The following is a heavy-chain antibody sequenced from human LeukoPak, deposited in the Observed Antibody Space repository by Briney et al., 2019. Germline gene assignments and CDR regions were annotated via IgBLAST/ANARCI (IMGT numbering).Heavy chain of an antibody. CDR3: ARDYYGSGSYYNTYHFDY. V-gene: IGHV1-2*02. D-gene: IGHD3-10*01. CDR2: INPNSGGT. Sequence: ASVKVSRKASGYTFTGYYMHWVRQAPGQGLEWMGWINPNSGGTNYAQKFQGRVTMTRDTSISTAYMELSRLRSDDTAVYYCARDYYGSGSYYNTYHFDYWGQGTLVTVSS. CDR1: GYTFTGYY. J-gene: IGHJ4*02.